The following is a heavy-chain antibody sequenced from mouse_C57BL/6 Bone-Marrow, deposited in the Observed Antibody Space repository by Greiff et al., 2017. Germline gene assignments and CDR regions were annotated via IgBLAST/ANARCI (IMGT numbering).Heavy chain of an antibody. CDR1: GFTFTDYY. CDR3: ASLYSNQRYFDV. Sequence: EVQRVESGGGLVQPGGSLSLSCAASGFTFTDYYMSWVRQPPGKALEWLGFIRNKANGYTTEYSASVKGRFTISSDNSQSILYLQMNALRADDSATYYCASLYSNQRYFDVWGTGTTVTVSS. V-gene: IGHV7-3*01. J-gene: IGHJ1*03. D-gene: IGHD2-5*01. CDR2: IRNKANGYTT.